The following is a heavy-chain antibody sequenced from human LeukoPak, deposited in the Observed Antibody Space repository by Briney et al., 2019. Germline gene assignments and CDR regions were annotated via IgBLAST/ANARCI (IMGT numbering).Heavy chain of an antibody. D-gene: IGHD1-14*01. J-gene: IGHJ6*02. CDR1: GYHFTSYW. CDR3: ARRGDRNAYYYGMDV. V-gene: IGHV5-51*01. Sequence: VESLEISWKGSGYHFTSYWIGWVRQVPGKGLELMGIIYPGDSDTRYSPSFQGQVTISADKSISTAYVQWSSLNASDTAMYYCARRGDRNAYYYGMDVWGQGTTVTVSS. CDR2: IYPGDSDT.